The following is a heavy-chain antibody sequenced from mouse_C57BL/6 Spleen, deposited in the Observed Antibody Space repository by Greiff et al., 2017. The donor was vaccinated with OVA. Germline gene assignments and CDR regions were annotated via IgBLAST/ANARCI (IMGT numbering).Heavy chain of an antibody. V-gene: IGHV1-64*01. CDR1: GYTFTSYW. J-gene: IGHJ2*01. CDR3: ARWGKITTVVATGFDY. CDR2: IHPNSGST. Sequence: QVQLQQSGAELVKPGASVKLSCKASGYTFTSYWMHWVKQRPGQGLEWIGMIHPNSGSTNYNEKFKSKATLTVDKSSSTAYMQLSSLTSEDSAVYYCARWGKITTVVATGFDYWGQGTTLTVSS. D-gene: IGHD1-1*01.